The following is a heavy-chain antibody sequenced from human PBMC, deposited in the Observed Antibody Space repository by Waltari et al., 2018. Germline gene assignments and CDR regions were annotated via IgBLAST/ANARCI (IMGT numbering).Heavy chain of an antibody. J-gene: IGHJ4*02. V-gene: IGHV4-39*01. Sequence: QLQLQESGPGLVKPSETLSLTCTVSGGSISSSSYYWGWIRQPPGKGLEWIGISYYSGSTYYNPSLKSRVTISVDTSKNQFSLKLSSVTAADTAVYYCAAGYDSSGYYGYWGQGTLVTVSS. D-gene: IGHD3-22*01. CDR2: SYYSGST. CDR3: AAGYDSSGYYGY. CDR1: GGSISSSSYY.